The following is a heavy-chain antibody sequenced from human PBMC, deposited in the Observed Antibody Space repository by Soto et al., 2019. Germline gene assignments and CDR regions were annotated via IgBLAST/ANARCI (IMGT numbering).Heavy chain of an antibody. CDR2: IYYSGST. CDR3: ARGNLERQARVWFDP. J-gene: IGHJ5*02. D-gene: IGHD1-1*01. Sequence: PSETLSLTCTVSGGSISSYYWSWIRQPPGKGLEWIGYIYYSGSTNYNPSLKSRVTISVDTSKNQFSLKLSSVTAADTAVYYCARGNLERQARVWFDPWGQGTLVTVSS. V-gene: IGHV4-59*08. CDR1: GGSISSYY.